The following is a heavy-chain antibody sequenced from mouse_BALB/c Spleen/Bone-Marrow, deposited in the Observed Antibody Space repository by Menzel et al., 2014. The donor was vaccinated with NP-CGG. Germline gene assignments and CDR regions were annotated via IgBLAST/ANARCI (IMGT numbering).Heavy chain of an antibody. CDR1: GFNIKDYY. V-gene: IGHV14-1*02. CDR3: ARRYGSSFDY. D-gene: IGHD1-1*01. Sequence: VQLQQSGAGLVRPGALVKLSCKASGFNIKDYYMHWVIQRPEQGLEWIGWIDPENGNTIYDPKFQGKASITADTSSNTAYLQLSSLTSEDTAVYYCARRYGSSFDYWGQGTTLTVSS. CDR2: IDPENGNT. J-gene: IGHJ2*01.